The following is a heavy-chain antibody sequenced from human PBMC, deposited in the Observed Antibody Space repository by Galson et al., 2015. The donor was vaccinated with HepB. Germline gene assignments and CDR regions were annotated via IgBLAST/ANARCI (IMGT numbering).Heavy chain of an antibody. CDR1: GFTFSSYW. Sequence: SLRLSCAASGFTFSSYWMSWVRQAPGKGLEWVANIKQDGSEKYYVDSVKGRFTISRDNAKNSLYLQMNSLRAEDTAVYYCARDLDGLPTMVRGVEYGMDVWGQGTTVTVSS. J-gene: IGHJ6*02. CDR3: ARDLDGLPTMVRGVEYGMDV. CDR2: IKQDGSEK. D-gene: IGHD3-10*01. V-gene: IGHV3-7*03.